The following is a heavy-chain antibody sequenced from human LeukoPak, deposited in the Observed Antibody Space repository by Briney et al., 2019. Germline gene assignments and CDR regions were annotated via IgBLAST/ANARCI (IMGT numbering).Heavy chain of an antibody. CDR2: ISSSSNSI. J-gene: IGHJ4*02. CDR3: ASLAVTRVGLAPY. D-gene: IGHD4-11*01. CDR1: GFTFSSYS. Sequence: GGSLRLSCAASGFTFSSYSMNWVRQAPGKGLEWVSSISSSSNSIYYADSVKGRFTISRDNAKNSLYLQMNSLRAEDTAVYYCASLAVTRVGLAPYWGQGTLVTVSS. V-gene: IGHV3-21*01.